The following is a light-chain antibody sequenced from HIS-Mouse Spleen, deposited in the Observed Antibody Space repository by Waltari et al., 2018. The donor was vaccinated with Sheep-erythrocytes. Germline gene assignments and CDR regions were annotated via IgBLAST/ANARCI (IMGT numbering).Light chain of an antibody. CDR3: QQSYSTPQFT. J-gene: IGKJ3*01. CDR2: AAS. CDR1: QSISSY. V-gene: IGKV1-39*01. Sequence: DIQMTQSPSSLSASVGDRVTITCRASQSISSYLNWYQQKPGKAPKLLIYAASSLQSGVTSRFSGSGSGTDCTLTISSLQPEDFATYYCQQSYSTPQFTFGPGTKVDIK.